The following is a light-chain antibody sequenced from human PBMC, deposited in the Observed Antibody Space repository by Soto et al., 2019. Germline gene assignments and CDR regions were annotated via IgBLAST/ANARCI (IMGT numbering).Light chain of an antibody. V-gene: IGLV1-40*01. CDR3: HSYTSSLSGLV. Sequence: QSVLTQPPSVSGAPGQRVTLSCTGSSSNIGAGYDVPWYQQLPGKAPKVLIYGNTNRPSGVPDRFSGSKSGTSASLAITGLQADDEANYYCHSYTSSLSGLVFGKGTKLTVL. J-gene: IGLJ3*02. CDR2: GNT. CDR1: SSNIGAGYD.